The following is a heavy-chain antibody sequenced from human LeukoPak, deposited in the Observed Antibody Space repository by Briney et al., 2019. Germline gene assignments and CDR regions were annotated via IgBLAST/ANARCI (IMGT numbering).Heavy chain of an antibody. CDR2: IYYSGST. V-gene: IGHV4-59*12. CDR3: ARGKRLTYGSGFPFGY. J-gene: IGHJ4*02. Sequence: SETLSLTCTVSGGSISSYYWSWIRQPPGKGLEWIGSIYYSGSTYYNPSLKSRVTVSVDTSKNQFSLKLSSVTAADTAVYYCARGKRLTYGSGFPFGYWGQGTLVTVSS. D-gene: IGHD3-10*01. CDR1: GGSISSYY.